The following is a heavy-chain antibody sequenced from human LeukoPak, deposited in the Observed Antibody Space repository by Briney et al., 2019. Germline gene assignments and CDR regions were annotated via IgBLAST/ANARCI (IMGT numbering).Heavy chain of an antibody. J-gene: IGHJ3*02. CDR3: ATEGGSGSYYGDDAFDM. V-gene: IGHV3-15*01. D-gene: IGHD3-10*01. Sequence: GGSLRLSCEASGFSFTNSWMSWVRQAPGKGLEWVGRVKSKADDGTTDYAAPVQGRFTISRDDSKNTLSLQMNSLKTEDTAVYYCATEGGSGSYYGDDAFDMWGQGTMVTVSS. CDR2: VKSKADDGTT. CDR1: GFSFTNSW.